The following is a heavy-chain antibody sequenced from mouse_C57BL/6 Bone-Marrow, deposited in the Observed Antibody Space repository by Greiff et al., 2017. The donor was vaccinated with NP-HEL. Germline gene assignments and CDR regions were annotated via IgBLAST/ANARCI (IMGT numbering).Heavy chain of an antibody. Sequence: DVMLVESGGDLVKPGGSLKLSCAASGFTFSSYGMSWVRQTPDKRLEWVATISSGGSYTYYPDSVKGRFTISRDNAKNTLYLQMSSLKSEDTAMYYCARQGNWVDWYFDVWGTGTTVTVSS. CDR3: ARQGNWVDWYFDV. V-gene: IGHV5-6*02. D-gene: IGHD4-1*01. J-gene: IGHJ1*03. CDR2: ISSGGSYT. CDR1: GFTFSSYG.